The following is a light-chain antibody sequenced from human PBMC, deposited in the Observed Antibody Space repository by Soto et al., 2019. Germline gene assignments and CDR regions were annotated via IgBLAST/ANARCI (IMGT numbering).Light chain of an antibody. J-gene: IGLJ1*01. CDR3: QSYASSLSGYV. Sequence: QSVLTQPPSVSGAPGQRVTISCTGSSSNIGAPYDVHWYQQLPGTAPKLLIYGNTNRPSGVPDRFSGSKSGTSASLAITGLQAEDDADYYCQSYASSLSGYVFGTGTKLTVL. CDR2: GNT. CDR1: SSNIGAPYD. V-gene: IGLV1-40*01.